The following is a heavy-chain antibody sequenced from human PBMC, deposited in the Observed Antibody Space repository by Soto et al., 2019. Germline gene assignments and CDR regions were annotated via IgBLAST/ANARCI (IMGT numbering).Heavy chain of an antibody. J-gene: IGHJ6*02. D-gene: IGHD2-21*02. V-gene: IGHV1-18*01. Sequence: ASVKVSCKASGYTFTSYGISWVRQAPGQGLEWMGWISAYNGNTNYAQKLQGRVTMTTDTSTSTAYMELRSLRSDDTAVYYCAGDLAYCGGDCYSYGMDVWGQGTTVTVS. CDR3: AGDLAYCGGDCYSYGMDV. CDR2: ISAYNGNT. CDR1: GYTFTSYG.